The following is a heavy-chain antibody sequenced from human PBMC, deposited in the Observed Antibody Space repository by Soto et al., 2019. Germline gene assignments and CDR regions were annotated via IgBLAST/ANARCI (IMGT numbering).Heavy chain of an antibody. V-gene: IGHV1-18*01. CDR2: ISGYNGHT. J-gene: IGHJ4*02. Sequence: GASVKVSCKASGYTFTTYGISWVRQAPGQGLEWMGWISGYNGHTKYAQKFQGRVTMTTDTSTSTAYMELRSLRSDDTAVYYCARDLAAGMIDYWGQGTLVTVSS. CDR3: ARDLAAGMIDY. CDR1: GYTFTTYG. D-gene: IGHD6-13*01.